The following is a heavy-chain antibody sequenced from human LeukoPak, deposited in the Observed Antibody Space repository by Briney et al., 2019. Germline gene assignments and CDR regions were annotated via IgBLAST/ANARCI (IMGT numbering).Heavy chain of an antibody. D-gene: IGHD1-26*01. CDR2: IYYSGST. J-gene: IGHJ4*02. Sequence: SETLSLTCTVSGGSISSYYWSWIRQPPGKGLEWIGYIYYSGSTNDNPSLKSRVTISVDTSKNQFSLKLSSVTAADTAVYYCARDPTGEGATDYWGQGTLVTVSS. V-gene: IGHV4-59*01. CDR1: GGSISSYY. CDR3: ARDPTGEGATDY.